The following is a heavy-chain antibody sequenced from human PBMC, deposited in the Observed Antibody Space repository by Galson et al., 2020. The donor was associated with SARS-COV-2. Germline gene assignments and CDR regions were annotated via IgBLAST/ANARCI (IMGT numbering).Heavy chain of an antibody. CDR1: GGSISSGDYY. Sequence: ASETLSLTCTISGGSISSGDYYWSWIRQHPGKGLEWIGYISYSGSTYYNPSLESRITISVDTSKNQFSLRLSSVTAADTAVYYCAREGGYGDYGIDYWGQGTLVTVSS. J-gene: IGHJ4*02. D-gene: IGHD4-17*01. CDR3: AREGGYGDYGIDY. CDR2: ISYSGST. V-gene: IGHV4-31*03.